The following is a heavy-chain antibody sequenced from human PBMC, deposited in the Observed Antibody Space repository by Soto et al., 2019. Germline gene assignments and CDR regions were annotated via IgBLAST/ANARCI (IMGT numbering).Heavy chain of an antibody. Sequence: QVQLVQSGADVKKPGASVKISCKASGYNFTQYRIHWVRQAPGQRLEWMGWITAGDAKTEYSQKFQVRVTISRNISATTVYLDLDSLRSEDTAVYYCARDLYSSSWFWFDPWGRGTQVIVSS. J-gene: IGHJ5*02. CDR1: GYNFTQYR. V-gene: IGHV1-3*01. CDR2: ITAGDAKT. D-gene: IGHD2-2*01. CDR3: ARDLYSSSWFWFDP.